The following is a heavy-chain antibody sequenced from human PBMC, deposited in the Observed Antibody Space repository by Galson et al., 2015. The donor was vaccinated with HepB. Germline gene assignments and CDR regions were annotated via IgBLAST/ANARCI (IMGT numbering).Heavy chain of an antibody. CDR1: GFTFSSYG. V-gene: IGHV3-30*18. Sequence: SLRLSCAASGFTFSSYGMHWVRQAPGKGLEWVAVISYDGSNKYYADSVKGRFTISRDNSKNTLYLQMNSLRAEDTAVYYCAKDPGDGYFYDYWGQGTLVTVSS. CDR2: ISYDGSNK. CDR3: AKDPGDGYFYDY. D-gene: IGHD5-24*01. J-gene: IGHJ4*02.